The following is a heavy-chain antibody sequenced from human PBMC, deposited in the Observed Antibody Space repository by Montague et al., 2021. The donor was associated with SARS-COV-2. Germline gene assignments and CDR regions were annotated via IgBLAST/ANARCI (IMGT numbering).Heavy chain of an antibody. V-gene: IGHV4-39*07. J-gene: IGHJ6*02. CDR2: MYYSGST. Sequence: SETLSLTCTVSGGSISSSNYYWGWIRQPPGKGLEWIGNMYYSGSTYYNPSLKSRVTISIDTSKNQFSLKLSSVTAAATAVYYCAGYDIVLQGVTKGMDCWGQGTTVTVSS. CDR1: GGSISSSNYY. CDR3: AGYDIVLQGVTKGMDC. D-gene: IGHD3-10*01.